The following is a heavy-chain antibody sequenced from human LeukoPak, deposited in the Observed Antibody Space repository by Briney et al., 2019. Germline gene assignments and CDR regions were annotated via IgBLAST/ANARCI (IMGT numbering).Heavy chain of an antibody. V-gene: IGHV3-30*02. Sequence: GGSLRLSCAASGFTFSNYGMHWVRQAPGKGLEWVAFIRYDGNNKYHADSVKGRFTISRDNSKNTLYLQMNSLRAEDTAVYYCARGRAVAARPPSPYYYYGMDVWGQGTTVTVSS. CDR3: ARGRAVAARPPSPYYYYGMDV. D-gene: IGHD6-19*01. CDR1: GFTFSNYG. CDR2: IRYDGNNK. J-gene: IGHJ6*02.